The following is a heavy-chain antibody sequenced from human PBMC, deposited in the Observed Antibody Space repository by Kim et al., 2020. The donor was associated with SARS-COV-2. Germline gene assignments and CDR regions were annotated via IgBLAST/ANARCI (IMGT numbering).Heavy chain of an antibody. D-gene: IGHD2-2*02. V-gene: IGHV3-21*01. CDR1: GFTFSRYS. Sequence: GGYLRLSCAASGFTFSRYSMNWVRQAPGRGLEWVSSISSSSNFIYYADSLKGRFTISRDNAKNSLYLQMNSLRAEDTAVYYCASSDCNSTSCYNSYFGMDVWGPGTTVTVSS. J-gene: IGHJ6*02. CDR3: ASSDCNSTSCYNSYFGMDV. CDR2: ISSSSNFI.